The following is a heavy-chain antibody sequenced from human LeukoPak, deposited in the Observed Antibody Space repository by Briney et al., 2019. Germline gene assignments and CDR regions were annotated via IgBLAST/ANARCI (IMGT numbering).Heavy chain of an antibody. CDR2: INHSGST. D-gene: IGHD3-16*02. Sequence: SETLCLTCAVYGGSFSGYYWSWIRQPPGKGLEWIGEINHSGSTNYNPSLKSRVTISVDTSKNQFSLKLSSVTAADTAVYYCARAGTYYDYVWGSYRYTGAFDIWGQGTMVTVSS. CDR1: GGSFSGYY. V-gene: IGHV4-34*01. CDR3: ARAGTYYDYVWGSYRYTGAFDI. J-gene: IGHJ3*02.